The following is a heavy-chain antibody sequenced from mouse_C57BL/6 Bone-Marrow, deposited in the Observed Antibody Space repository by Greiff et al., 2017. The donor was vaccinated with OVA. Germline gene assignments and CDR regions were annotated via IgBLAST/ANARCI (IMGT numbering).Heavy chain of an antibody. Sequence: QVQLQQPGAELVMPGASVKLSCKASGYTFTSYWMNWVKQRPGQGLEWIGEIDPSDSYTNYNQKFKGKSTLTVDKSSSTAYMQLSSLTSEDSAVYYCAREDYDGLAMDYWGQGTSVTVSS. D-gene: IGHD2-4*01. CDR2: IDPSDSYT. CDR1: GYTFTSYW. V-gene: IGHV1-69*01. CDR3: AREDYDGLAMDY. J-gene: IGHJ4*01.